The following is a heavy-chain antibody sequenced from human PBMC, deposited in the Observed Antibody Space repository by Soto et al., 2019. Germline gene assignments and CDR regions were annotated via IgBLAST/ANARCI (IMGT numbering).Heavy chain of an antibody. Sequence: ASVKVSCKASGGTFSSYAISWVRQAPGQGLEWMGGIIPIFGTANYAQKFQGRVTITADKSTSTAYMELGSLRSEDTAVYYCARGDYYGSGSYYTDYYYGMDVWGQGTTVTVSS. CDR2: IIPIFGTA. CDR1: GGTFSSYA. CDR3: ARGDYYGSGSYYTDYYYGMDV. J-gene: IGHJ6*02. V-gene: IGHV1-69*06. D-gene: IGHD3-10*01.